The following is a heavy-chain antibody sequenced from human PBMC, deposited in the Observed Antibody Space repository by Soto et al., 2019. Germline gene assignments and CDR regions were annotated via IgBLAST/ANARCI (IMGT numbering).Heavy chain of an antibody. Sequence: PGGSLRLSCAASGFTFSSYGMHWVRQAPGKGLEGVAVISYDGSNKYYADSVKGRFTISRDNSKNTLYLQMNSLRAEDTAVYYCADGPTGGLDYWGQGTLVTVSS. CDR2: ISYDGSNK. CDR3: ADGPTGGLDY. D-gene: IGHD2-8*02. J-gene: IGHJ4*02. V-gene: IGHV3-30*03. CDR1: GFTFSSYG.